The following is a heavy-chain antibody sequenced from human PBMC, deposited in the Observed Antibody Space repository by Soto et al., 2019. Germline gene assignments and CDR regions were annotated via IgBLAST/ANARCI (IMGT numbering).Heavy chain of an antibody. D-gene: IGHD5-12*01. CDR1: GGSFSYHY. CDR3: AGGSWQPRIDS. V-gene: IGHV4-34*01. CDR2: INHNGSP. J-gene: IGHJ4*02. Sequence: ASETLSLTCAVYGGSFSYHYWSWIRQPPGKGLEWIGEINHNGSPNYNPSLKSRVTISVDTSKNQFSLKLSAVAAADTAVYYCAGGSWQPRIDSWGQGTPVTVSS.